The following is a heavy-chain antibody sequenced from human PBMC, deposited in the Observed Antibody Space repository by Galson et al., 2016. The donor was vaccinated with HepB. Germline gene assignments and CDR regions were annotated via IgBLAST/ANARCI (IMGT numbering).Heavy chain of an antibody. CDR3: VQYYYDSSGYVEYFQT. V-gene: IGHV3-7*03. CDR1: GFTFSTYW. J-gene: IGHJ1*01. CDR2: IKPDGSEK. Sequence: LRLSCAASGFTFSTYWMSWVRQTPGKGLEWVANIKPDGSEKYYVDSVKGRFTISRDNAKNSLYVQMDSLRAEDTAVYYCVQYYYDSSGYVEYFQTWGQGSRVTVSS. D-gene: IGHD3-22*01.